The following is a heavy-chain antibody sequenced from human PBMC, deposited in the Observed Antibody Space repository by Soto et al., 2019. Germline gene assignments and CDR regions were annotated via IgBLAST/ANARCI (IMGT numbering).Heavy chain of an antibody. Sequence: QVPLQESGPGLVKPSQTLSLTCTVSGVPVINGDSYLNWIRQHPEKGLEWMGYINYRETTNYNAALKSRILISVDTSKNQFSLRLTYVTAADTAVYYCARDAPGAAPYWGQGTLVTVS. CDR3: ARDAPGAAPY. J-gene: IGHJ4*02. V-gene: IGHV4-31*03. D-gene: IGHD6-13*01. CDR2: INYRETT. CDR1: GVPVINGDSY.